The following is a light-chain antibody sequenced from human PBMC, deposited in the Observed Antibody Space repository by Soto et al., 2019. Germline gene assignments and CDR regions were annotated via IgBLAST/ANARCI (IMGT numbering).Light chain of an antibody. CDR3: QQYYSTPLT. V-gene: IGKV4-1*01. CDR2: WAS. CDR1: QTVLYSSNNKNY. Sequence: DIVMTQSPDSLAVSLGERATINCKSSQTVLYSSNNKNYLAWYQQKPGQPPKLIIYWASIRQSGVPDRFSGSGSGTDFTLTISSLKAEDVAVYYCQQYYSTPLTFGGGTKVELK. J-gene: IGKJ4*01.